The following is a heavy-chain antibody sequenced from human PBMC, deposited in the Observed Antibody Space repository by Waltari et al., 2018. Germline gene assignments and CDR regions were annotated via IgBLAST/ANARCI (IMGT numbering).Heavy chain of an antibody. Sequence: QVQLVQSGAEVKKPGSSVKVSCKASGGTFSSYAISWVRQAPGQGLEWMGRIIPIFGTANYAQKFQGRVTITADKSTSTAYMELSSLRSEDTAVYYCAREEIEMATIPLYFDYWGQGTLVTVSS. J-gene: IGHJ4*02. CDR2: IIPIFGTA. CDR3: AREEIEMATIPLYFDY. V-gene: IGHV1-69*08. D-gene: IGHD5-12*01. CDR1: GGTFSSYA.